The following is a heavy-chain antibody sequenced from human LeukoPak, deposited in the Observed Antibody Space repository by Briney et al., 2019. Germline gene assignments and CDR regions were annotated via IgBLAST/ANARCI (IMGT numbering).Heavy chain of an antibody. J-gene: IGHJ4*02. CDR1: GFTFSSYG. CDR2: IWYDGSNK. D-gene: IGHD5-12*01. Sequence: PGRSLRLSCAASGFTFSSYGMHWVRQAPGKGLEWVAVIWYDGSNKYYADSVKGRFTISRDNSKNTLYLQMNSLRAEDTAVYYCARGTGGYSGYESFDYWGQGTLVTVSS. V-gene: IGHV3-33*01. CDR3: ARGTGGYSGYESFDY.